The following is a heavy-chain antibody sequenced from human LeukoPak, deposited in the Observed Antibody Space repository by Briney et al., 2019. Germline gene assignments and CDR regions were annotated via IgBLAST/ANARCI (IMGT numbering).Heavy chain of an antibody. D-gene: IGHD2-8*02. J-gene: IGHJ5*02. CDR1: GFTFSSYW. Sequence: GGSLRLSCAASGFTFSSYWMSWVRQAPGKGVEWVANIKQDGSEKYYVDCVKGRFTISRDNAKNSLYLQINSLRAEDTAVYYCASEPPAGDWFDPWGQGTLVTVSS. V-gene: IGHV3-7*01. CDR2: IKQDGSEK. CDR3: ASEPPAGDWFDP.